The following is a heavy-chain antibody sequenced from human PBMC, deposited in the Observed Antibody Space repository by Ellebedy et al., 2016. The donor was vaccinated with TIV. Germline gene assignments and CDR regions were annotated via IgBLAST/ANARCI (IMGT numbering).Heavy chain of an antibody. J-gene: IGHJ4*02. CDR3: TRDRVVGVTTFVY. V-gene: IGHV1-46*01. CDR1: VYTFTSYY. CDR2: IDPLGGTT. Sequence: AASVKVSCMPSVYTFTSYYMHWVRQAPGQGLEWMGIIDPLGGTTSYAENFQGRVSMTRDTSTSTVYMELISLRSEDSAVYYCTRDRVVGVTTFVYWGQGTVVTVSS. D-gene: IGHD4-17*01.